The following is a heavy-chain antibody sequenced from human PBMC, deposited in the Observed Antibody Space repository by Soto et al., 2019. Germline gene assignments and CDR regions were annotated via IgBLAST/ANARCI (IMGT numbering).Heavy chain of an antibody. CDR3: ARGPGSDGMDV. D-gene: IGHD6-25*01. Sequence: QVQLQESGPGLVKPSGTLSLTCAVSGGSISSSNWWSWVRQPPGKGLEWIGEFYHSGSTNYNPSLKSRVNISVDKSKNQFSLKLGSVTAADTAVYYCARGPGSDGMDVWGQGTTVTVSS. V-gene: IGHV4-4*02. CDR2: FYHSGST. J-gene: IGHJ6*02. CDR1: GGSISSSNW.